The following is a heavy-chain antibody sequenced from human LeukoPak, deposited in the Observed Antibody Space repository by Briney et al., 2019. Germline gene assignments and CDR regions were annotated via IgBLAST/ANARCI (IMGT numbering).Heavy chain of an antibody. CDR2: IYYSGST. CDR1: GGSISSYY. Sequence: SETLSLTCTVSGGSISSYYWSWIRQPPGKGLEWIGYIYYSGSTNYNPSHKSRVTISVDTSKNQFSLKLSSVTAADTAVYYCARDVTMVRGVIGSGMDVWGQGTTVTVSS. D-gene: IGHD3-10*01. CDR3: ARDVTMVRGVIGSGMDV. J-gene: IGHJ6*02. V-gene: IGHV4-59*01.